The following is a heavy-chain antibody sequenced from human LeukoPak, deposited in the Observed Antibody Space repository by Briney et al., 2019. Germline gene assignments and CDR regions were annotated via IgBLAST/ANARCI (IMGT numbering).Heavy chain of an antibody. V-gene: IGHV1-2*02. J-gene: IGHJ3*02. CDR2: INPNSGGT. D-gene: IGHD3-10*01. CDR3: ARMLGLLWFGELLESDAFDI. CDR1: GYTFTGYY. Sequence: ASVKVSCKASGYTFTGYYMHWARQAPGQGLEWMGWINPNSGGTNYAQKFQGRVTMTRDTSISTAYMELSRLRSDDTAVYYCARMLGLLWFGELLESDAFDIWGQGTMVTVSS.